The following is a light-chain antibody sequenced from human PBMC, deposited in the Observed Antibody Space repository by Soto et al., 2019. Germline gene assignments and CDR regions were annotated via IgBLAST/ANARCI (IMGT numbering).Light chain of an antibody. V-gene: IGLV2-14*01. J-gene: IGLJ2*01. CDR3: SSYTSSSTLV. CDR1: SSDVGAYDY. CDR2: EVI. Sequence: ALTQPASVSGSPGQSITISCTATSSDVGAYDYVSWYQQYPGKAPKLMIYEVINRPSGVSNRFSGSKSGNTASLIISGLQAEDEADYYCSSYTSSSTLVFGGGTKVTVL.